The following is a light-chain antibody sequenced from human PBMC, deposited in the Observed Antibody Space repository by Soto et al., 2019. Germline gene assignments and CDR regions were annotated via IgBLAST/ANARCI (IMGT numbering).Light chain of an antibody. Sequence: QSALTQPASVSGSPGQXXTISCTGTSSDVGAYNYVSWYQQDPGKVPKLIIYDVSNRPSGVSNRFSGSKSGNTASLTISGLQAEDQADYYCSSYTIANSWVFGGGTKLTVL. CDR1: SSDVGAYNY. CDR2: DVS. V-gene: IGLV2-14*01. J-gene: IGLJ3*02. CDR3: SSYTIANSWV.